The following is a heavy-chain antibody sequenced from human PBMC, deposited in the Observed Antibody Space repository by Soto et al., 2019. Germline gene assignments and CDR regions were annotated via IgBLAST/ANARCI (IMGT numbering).Heavy chain of an antibody. Sequence: SSETLSLTCTVSGGSISSGGYYWSWIRQHPGKGLEWIGYIYYSGSTYYNPSLKSRVTISVDTSKNQFSLKLSSVTAADTAVYYCARDSPKYYDYVWGSPVWGQGTTVTVSS. V-gene: IGHV4-31*03. D-gene: IGHD3-16*01. CDR3: ARDSPKYYDYVWGSPV. CDR2: IYYSGST. CDR1: GGSISSGGYY. J-gene: IGHJ6*02.